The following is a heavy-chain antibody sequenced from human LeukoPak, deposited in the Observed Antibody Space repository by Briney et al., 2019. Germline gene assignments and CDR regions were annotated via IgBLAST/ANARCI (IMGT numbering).Heavy chain of an antibody. CDR1: GYTLTKVS. D-gene: IGHD5-24*01. CDR3: AINLRDGGDYFDY. CDR2: FNPEDGKI. J-gene: IGHJ4*02. V-gene: IGHV1-24*01. Sequence: ASVKVSCKVSGYTLTKVSIHWVRQVPGKGLEWMGGFNPEDGKIILAQRFQGRVTMTEDTPADTAYMELKSLRSEDTAVYYCAINLRDGGDYFDYWGQGTLVTVSS.